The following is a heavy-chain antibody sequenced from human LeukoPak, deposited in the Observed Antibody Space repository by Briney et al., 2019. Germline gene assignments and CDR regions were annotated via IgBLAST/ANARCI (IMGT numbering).Heavy chain of an antibody. D-gene: IGHD2-2*01. CDR2: IYTSGST. V-gene: IGHV4-4*07. Sequence: SETLSLTCTVSGGSISSYYWSWIRQPAGKGLEWIGRIYTSGSTNYNPSLKSRVTMSVDTSKNQFSLKLSSVTAADTAVYYCARDTGFRSTSLGGYYYYMDVWGKGTTVTVSS. CDR1: GGSISSYY. CDR3: ARDTGFRSTSLGGYYYYMDV. J-gene: IGHJ6*03.